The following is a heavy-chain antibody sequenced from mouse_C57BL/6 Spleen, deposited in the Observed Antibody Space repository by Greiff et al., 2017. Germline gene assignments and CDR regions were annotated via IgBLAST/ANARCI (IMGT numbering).Heavy chain of an antibody. Sequence: EVKLVESGGGLVKPGGSLKLSCAASGFTFSSYAMSWVRQTPEKRLEWVATISDGGSYTYYPANVKGRFTISRDNAKNNLYLQMSHLKSEDTAMYYCARRSNYAMDYWGQGTSVTVSS. CDR3: ARRSNYAMDY. D-gene: IGHD5-1*01. CDR2: ISDGGSYT. V-gene: IGHV5-4*03. CDR1: GFTFSSYA. J-gene: IGHJ4*01.